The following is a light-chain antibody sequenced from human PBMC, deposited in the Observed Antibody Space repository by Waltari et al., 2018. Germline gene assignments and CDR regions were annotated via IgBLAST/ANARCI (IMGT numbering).Light chain of an antibody. CDR1: SSDVGAFNY. V-gene: IGLV2-14*03. Sequence: QSALTQPASVSGSPGQSITISCTGTSSDVGAFNYVSWYQQHPGKAPKLIIYDVTNRPSVVSSRFSASKFGNMASLTISGLQADDEADYYFSSYSSSSALRVFGGGTKLTVL. CDR3: SSYSSSSALRV. J-gene: IGLJ3*02. CDR2: DVT.